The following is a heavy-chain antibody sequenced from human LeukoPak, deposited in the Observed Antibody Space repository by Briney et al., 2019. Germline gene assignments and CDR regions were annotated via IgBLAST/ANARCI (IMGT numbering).Heavy chain of an antibody. CDR2: INTNTGNP. D-gene: IGHD2/OR15-2a*01. CDR1: GYTFTSYA. Sequence: GASVKVSCKASGYTFTSYAMNWVRQAPGQGLEWMGWINTNTGNPTYAQRFTGRFVFSLDTSVSTAYLQISSLKAEDTAVYYCARDHVKLGSTFHPFDAFDVWGQGTLVTVSS. V-gene: IGHV7-4-1*02. J-gene: IGHJ3*01. CDR3: ARDHVKLGSTFHPFDAFDV.